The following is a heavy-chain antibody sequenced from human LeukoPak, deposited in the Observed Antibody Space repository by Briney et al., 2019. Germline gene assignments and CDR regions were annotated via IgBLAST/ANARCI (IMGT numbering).Heavy chain of an antibody. V-gene: IGHV3-30*02. J-gene: IGHJ6*03. D-gene: IGHD3-3*01. Sequence: GGSLRLSCAASGFTFSSYGMHWVRQAPGKGLEWVAFIRYDGSNKYYADSVKGRFTISRDNSKNTLYLQMNSLRAEDTAVYYCARDNQPPFGVVISYYYYMDVWGKGTTVTVSS. CDR1: GFTFSSYG. CDR2: IRYDGSNK. CDR3: ARDNQPPFGVVISYYYYMDV.